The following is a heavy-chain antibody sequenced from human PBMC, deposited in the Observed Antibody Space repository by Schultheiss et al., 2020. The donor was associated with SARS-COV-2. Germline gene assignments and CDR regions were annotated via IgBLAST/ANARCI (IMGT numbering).Heavy chain of an antibody. D-gene: IGHD3-3*01. CDR2: ISSNGGST. CDR3: VKDHGRFLEWLFDY. V-gene: IGHV3-64D*06. Sequence: SCAASGFTFSSYAMHWVRQAPGKGLEYVSAISSNGGSTYYADSVKGRFTISRDNSKNTLYLQMSSLRAEDTAVYYCVKDHGRFLEWLFDYWGQGTLVTVSS. J-gene: IGHJ4*02. CDR1: GFTFSSYA.